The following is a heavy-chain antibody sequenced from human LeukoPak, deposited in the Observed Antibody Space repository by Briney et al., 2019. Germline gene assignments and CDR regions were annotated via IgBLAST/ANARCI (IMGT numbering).Heavy chain of an antibody. D-gene: IGHD3-3*01. CDR3: ASGITIFGVVPEFDL. J-gene: IGHJ2*01. Sequence: SETLSLTCTVSGGSISTYYWNWIRQPAGKGLEWIGRIYTSGSTNYNPSLKSRVTMSVDTSKNPLSLKLSSLTAADTAVYYCASGITIFGVVPEFDLWGRGTLVTVSS. CDR1: GGSISTYY. V-gene: IGHV4-4*07. CDR2: IYTSGST.